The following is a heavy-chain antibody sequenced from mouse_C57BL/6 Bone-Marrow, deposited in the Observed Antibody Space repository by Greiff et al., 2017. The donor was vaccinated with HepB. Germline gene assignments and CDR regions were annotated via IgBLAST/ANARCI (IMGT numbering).Heavy chain of an antibody. D-gene: IGHD1-1*01. J-gene: IGHJ1*03. V-gene: IGHV5-6*02. CDR1: GFTFSSYG. Sequence: EVMLVESGGDLVKPGGSLKLFCAASGFTFSSYGMSWVRQTPDKRLEWVATISSGGSYTYYPDSVKGRFTISRDNAKNTLYLQMSSLKSEDTAMYYCARHDYGGYFDVWGTGTTVTVSS. CDR2: ISSGGSYT. CDR3: ARHDYGGYFDV.